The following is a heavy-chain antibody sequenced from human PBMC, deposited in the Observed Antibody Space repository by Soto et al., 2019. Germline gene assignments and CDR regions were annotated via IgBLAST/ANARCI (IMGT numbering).Heavy chain of an antibody. CDR2: ISGSRDNT. V-gene: IGHV3-11*06. D-gene: IGHD3-22*01. Sequence: GSLRLSCAASGFTFSDYYMSWIRQAPGKGLEWLSYISGSRDNTNYADSVKGRFTISRDNAKKSLYLEVNSLRAEDTGVYYWAPITMMTWGQGTLVTVPS. CDR3: APITMMT. CDR1: GFTFSDYY. J-gene: IGHJ5*02.